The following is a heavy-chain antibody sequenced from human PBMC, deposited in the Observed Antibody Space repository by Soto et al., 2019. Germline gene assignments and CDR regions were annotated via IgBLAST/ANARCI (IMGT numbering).Heavy chain of an antibody. V-gene: IGHV1-69*02. CDR3: ARGTAGNWFDP. J-gene: IGHJ5*02. D-gene: IGHD2-21*02. Sequence: SVKVSCKASGGTFSSYTISWVRQAPGQGLEWMGRIIPILGIANYAQKFQGRVTITADKSTSTAYMELSSLRSEDTAVYYCARGTAGNWFDPWGQGTLVTVSS. CDR2: IIPILGIA. CDR1: GGTFSSYT.